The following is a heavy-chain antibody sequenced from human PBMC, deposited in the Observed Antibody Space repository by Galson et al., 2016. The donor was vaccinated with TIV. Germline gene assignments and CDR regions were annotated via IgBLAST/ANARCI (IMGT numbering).Heavy chain of an antibody. CDR1: RSTFSSSW. D-gene: IGHD6-19*01. V-gene: IGHV3-7*01. CDR3: AQWLGTSNS. J-gene: IGHJ4*02. Sequence: SLRLSCADSRSTFSSSWMNWVRQAPGKGLEWVANIKGDGTEIKYVDSVKGRFTISRDNAKNSLYLRMSNLRVEDTAIYYCAQWLGTSNSWGQGTLVTVSS. CDR2: IKGDGTEI.